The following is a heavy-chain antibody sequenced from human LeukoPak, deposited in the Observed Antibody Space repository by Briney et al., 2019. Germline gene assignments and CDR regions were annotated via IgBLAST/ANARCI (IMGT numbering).Heavy chain of an antibody. V-gene: IGHV1-8*01. J-gene: IGHJ4*02. Sequence: ASVTVSCKASGYTFTGYDINWVRQATGQGLEWMGWMNPNSGNTGYAQKFQGRVTITRNTSISTAYMELSSLRSEDTAVYYCARGDDILTGYSFDYWGQGTLVTVSS. CDR2: MNPNSGNT. CDR1: GYTFTGYD. D-gene: IGHD3-9*01. CDR3: ARGDDILTGYSFDY.